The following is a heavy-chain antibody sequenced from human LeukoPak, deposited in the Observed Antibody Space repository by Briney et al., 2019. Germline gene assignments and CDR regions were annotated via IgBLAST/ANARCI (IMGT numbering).Heavy chain of an antibody. CDR1: GFTFSSYA. Sequence: WGSVRLSCAASGFTFSSYAMHWVRQAPGKGLEYVSAISINGGTTYYANSVKGRFTISRDNSKNTLYLQMGSLRAEDMAVYYCAKGYSSSWYWYFDLWGRGTLVPPSS. J-gene: IGHJ2*01. D-gene: IGHD6-13*01. CDR2: ISINGGTT. V-gene: IGHV3-64*01. CDR3: AKGYSSSWYWYFDL.